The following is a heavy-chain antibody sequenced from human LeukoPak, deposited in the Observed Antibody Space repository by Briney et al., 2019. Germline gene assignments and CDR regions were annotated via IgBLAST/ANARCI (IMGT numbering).Heavy chain of an antibody. CDR2: IWYDGSNK. D-gene: IGHD1-26*01. CDR1: GFTFSNYG. J-gene: IGHJ4*02. CDR3: AKPRWELLEDYFDY. V-gene: IGHV3-33*06. Sequence: GGSLRLSCVASGFTFSNYGMHWVRQAPGKGLEWVAVIWYDGSNKYYGDYVKGRFTISRDNSKNTLYLQMNSLRAEDTAVYYCAKPRWELLEDYFDYWGQGTLVTVSS.